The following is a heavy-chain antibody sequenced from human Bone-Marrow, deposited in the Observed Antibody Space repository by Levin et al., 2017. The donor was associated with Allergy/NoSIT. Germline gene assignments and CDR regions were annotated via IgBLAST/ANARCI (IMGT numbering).Heavy chain of an antibody. V-gene: IGHV1-69*01. D-gene: IGHD5-18*01. CDR2: IIPIFGTA. J-gene: IGHJ5*02. CDR1: GGTFSSYA. Sequence: KISCKASGGTFSSYAISWVRQAPGQGLEWMGGIIPIFGTANYAQKFQGRVTITADESTSTAYMELSSRRSEDTAVYYCAREGSGLWDNWFDPWGQGTLVTVSS. CDR3: AREGSGLWDNWFDP.